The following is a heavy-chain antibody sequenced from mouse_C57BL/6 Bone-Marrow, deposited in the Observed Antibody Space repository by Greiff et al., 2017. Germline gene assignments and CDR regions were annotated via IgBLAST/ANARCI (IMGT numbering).Heavy chain of an antibody. V-gene: IGHV14-4*01. D-gene: IGHD2-4*01. J-gene: IGHJ2*01. CDR3: TTPSTMITTVDY. CDR1: GFNIKDDY. CDR2: IDPENGDT. Sequence: VQLQQSGAELVRPGASVKLSCTASGFNIKDDYMHWVKQRPEQGLEWIGWIDPENGDTEYASKFQGKATITADTSSNTAYLQLSSLTSEDTAVYYGTTPSTMITTVDYWGQGTTLTVSS.